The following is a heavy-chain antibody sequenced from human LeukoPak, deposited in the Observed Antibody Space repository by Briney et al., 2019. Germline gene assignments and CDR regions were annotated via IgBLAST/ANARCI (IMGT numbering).Heavy chain of an antibody. CDR2: IKEDGSRE. J-gene: IGHJ1*01. Sequence: PGGSLRLSCAASGFTFSTYGMTWVRQAPGKGLEWVANIKEDGSREYYVDSVKGRFTISRDNAKNSLYLQMDSLTAEDTAVYYCARDSPGYGAYVSWGQGTLVSVSS. CDR3: ARDSPGYGAYVS. D-gene: IGHD5-12*01. CDR1: GFTFSTYG. V-gene: IGHV3-7*01.